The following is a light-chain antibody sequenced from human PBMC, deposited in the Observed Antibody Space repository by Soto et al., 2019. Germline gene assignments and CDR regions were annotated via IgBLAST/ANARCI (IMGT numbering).Light chain of an antibody. V-gene: IGKV3-20*01. CDR1: QSVSSSY. CDR3: QQYGSSPRR. J-gene: IGKJ1*01. CDR2: GAS. Sequence: ESVLTQSPGTLSLSPGERATLSCRASQSVSSSYLAWYQQKPGQAPRLLIYGASSRATGIPDRFSGSGSGTDFTLTISRLEPEDFAVYYCQQYGSSPRRFGQGTKVDIK.